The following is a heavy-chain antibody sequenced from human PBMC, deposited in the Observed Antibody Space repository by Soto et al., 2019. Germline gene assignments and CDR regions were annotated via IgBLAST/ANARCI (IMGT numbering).Heavy chain of an antibody. J-gene: IGHJ4*02. Sequence: EVQLLESGGGLVQPGGSLRLSCAASGFTFSSHAMSWVRQAPGKGLEWVSGISGGGGSTYYADSVKGRFTISRDTSKNTLYLQMNSLRAEGTAVYYCTKAVAAVDYWGQGTLVTVSS. D-gene: IGHD6-19*01. CDR2: ISGGGGST. CDR3: TKAVAAVDY. CDR1: GFTFSSHA. V-gene: IGHV3-23*01.